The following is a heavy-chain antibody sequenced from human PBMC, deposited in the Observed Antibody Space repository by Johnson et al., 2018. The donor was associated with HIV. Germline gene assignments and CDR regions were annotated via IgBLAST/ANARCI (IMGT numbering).Heavy chain of an antibody. V-gene: IGHV3-11*04. Sequence: QVQLVESGGNLVQPGGSLRLSCAASGFTFSDYYMSWIRQAPGKGLEWVSHISSSGSPINYADSVKGRFSISRDSAKNSLYLQMDSLRAEDTAVYYCARAYSSSWYRDDAFDIWGQGTMVTVSS. CDR1: GFTFSDYY. D-gene: IGHD6-13*01. CDR2: ISSSGSPI. CDR3: ARAYSSSWYRDDAFDI. J-gene: IGHJ3*02.